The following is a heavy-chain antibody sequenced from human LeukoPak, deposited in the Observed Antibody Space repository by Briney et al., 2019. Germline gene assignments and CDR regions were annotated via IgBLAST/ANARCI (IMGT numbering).Heavy chain of an antibody. D-gene: IGHD4-17*01. CDR2: IIPILGIA. Sequence: ASVKVSCKASGGTFSSYAISWVRQAPGQGLEWMGRIIPILGIANYARKFQGRVTITADKSTSTAYMELSSLRSEDTAVYYCARDPTTVTLYYYYYGMDVWGQGTTVTVSS. V-gene: IGHV1-69*04. J-gene: IGHJ6*02. CDR3: ARDPTTVTLYYYYYGMDV. CDR1: GGTFSSYA.